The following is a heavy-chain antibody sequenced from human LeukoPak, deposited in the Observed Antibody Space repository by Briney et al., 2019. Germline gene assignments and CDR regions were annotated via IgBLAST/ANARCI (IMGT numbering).Heavy chain of an antibody. J-gene: IGHJ4*02. D-gene: IGHD3-22*01. CDR1: GFTFSSYA. CDR3: AKLDDSSGYYSNFDY. Sequence: GGSLRLSCAASGFTFSSYAMSWVPQAPGKGRQGVSAISGSGGSTYYADSVKGRFTISRDNSKNTLYLQMNSLRAEDTAVYYCAKLDDSSGYYSNFDYWGQGTLVTVSS. V-gene: IGHV3-23*01. CDR2: ISGSGGST.